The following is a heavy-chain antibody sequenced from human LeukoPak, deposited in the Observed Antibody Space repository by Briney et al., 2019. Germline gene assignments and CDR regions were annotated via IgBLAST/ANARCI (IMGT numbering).Heavy chain of an antibody. V-gene: IGHV4-38-2*02. CDR3: ARGYCSGGSCGWFDP. Sequence: SETLSLTCTVSGYSISSGYYWGWIRQPPGKGLEWIGSIYHSGSTYYNPSLKSRVTISVDTSKNQFSLKLCSVTAADTAVYYCARGYCSGGSCGWFDPWGQGTLVTVSS. CDR1: GYSISSGYY. J-gene: IGHJ5*02. D-gene: IGHD2-15*01. CDR2: IYHSGST.